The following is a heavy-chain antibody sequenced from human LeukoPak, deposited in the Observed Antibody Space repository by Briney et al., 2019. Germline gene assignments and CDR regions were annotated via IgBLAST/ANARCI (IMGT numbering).Heavy chain of an antibody. CDR2: ISSSGNTI. Sequence: GGSLRLSCAASGFTFSSYEMNWVRQAPGKGLEWVSYISSSGNTIYYADSVKGRFTISRDNTKNTLYLQMNSLRAEDTAVYYCARASPLPRYCSGTSCQLLFDYWGQGTLVTVSS. CDR1: GFTFSSYE. CDR3: ARASPLPRYCSGTSCQLLFDY. V-gene: IGHV3-48*03. D-gene: IGHD2-2*01. J-gene: IGHJ4*02.